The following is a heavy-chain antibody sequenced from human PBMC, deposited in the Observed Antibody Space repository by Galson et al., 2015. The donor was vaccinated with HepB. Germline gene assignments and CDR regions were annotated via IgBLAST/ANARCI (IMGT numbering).Heavy chain of an antibody. D-gene: IGHD3-10*01. CDR1: GYSFTSYW. V-gene: IGHV5-51*01. CDR3: ARHVVTMVRGFYWYFDL. Sequence: QSGAEVKKPGESLKISCKGSGYSFTSYWIGWVRQMPGEGLEWMGIIYPGDADTRYSPSFQGQVTISADKSISTAHLQWSSLKASDTAMYYFARHVVTMVRGFYWYFDLWGRGTLVTVSS. CDR2: IYPGDADT. J-gene: IGHJ2*01.